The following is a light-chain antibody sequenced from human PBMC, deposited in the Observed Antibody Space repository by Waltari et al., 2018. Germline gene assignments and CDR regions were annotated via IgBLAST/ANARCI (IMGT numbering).Light chain of an antibody. V-gene: IGKV3-15*01. CDR2: DAS. CDR1: QSVTRN. CDR3: QQYNNWPPWT. J-gene: IGKJ1*01. Sequence: EIVMTQSPGTLSVSPGERATLSSRASQSVTRNLAWYQQKPGQGPRLLIFDASARATGIPARFSGSGSGTEFTLTISSLQSEDSAIYYCQQYNNWPPWTFGQGTKVEIK.